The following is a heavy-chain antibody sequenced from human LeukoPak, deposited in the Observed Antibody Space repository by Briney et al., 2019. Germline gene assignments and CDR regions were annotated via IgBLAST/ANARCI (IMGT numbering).Heavy chain of an antibody. CDR3: ATDTTYDRSAPRSPLKSFYYGMDV. D-gene: IGHD3-9*01. Sequence: ASVKVSCKVSGYTLAEISMHWVRQAPGEGLEWMGGFDPEDGATIYAQKFQGRVTLTEDTSTDTAYLVLSSLRSEDTALYYCATDTTYDRSAPRSPLKSFYYGMDVWGQGTSVTVSS. J-gene: IGHJ6*02. CDR1: GYTLAEIS. V-gene: IGHV1-24*01. CDR2: FDPEDGAT.